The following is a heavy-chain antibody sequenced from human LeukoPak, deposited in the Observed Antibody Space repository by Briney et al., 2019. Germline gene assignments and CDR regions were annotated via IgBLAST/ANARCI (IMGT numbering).Heavy chain of an antibody. CDR2: IYPGDSDT. Sequence: GESLKISCKGSGYSFTSYWIGWVRQMPGKGLEWMGIIYPGDSDTRYSPSFQGQVTISADKSISTAYLQWSSLKASDTAMYYCARSGRYRSSTSCYLDYWGQGTLVTVSS. J-gene: IGHJ4*02. CDR1: GYSFTSYW. D-gene: IGHD2-2*01. V-gene: IGHV5-51*01. CDR3: ARSGRYRSSTSCYLDY.